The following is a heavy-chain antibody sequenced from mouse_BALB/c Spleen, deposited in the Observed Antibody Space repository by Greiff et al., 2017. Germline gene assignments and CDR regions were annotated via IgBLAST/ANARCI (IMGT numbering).Heavy chain of an antibody. CDR3: ARGWYFDY. CDR1: GFTFSSYA. CDR2: ISSGGST. Sequence: EVKVVESGGGLVKPGGSLKLSCAASGFTFSSYAMSWVRQTPEKRLEWVASISSGGSTYYPDSVKGRFTISRDNARNILYLQMSSLRSEDTAMYYCARGWYFDYWGQGTTLTVSS. V-gene: IGHV5-6-5*01. J-gene: IGHJ2*01.